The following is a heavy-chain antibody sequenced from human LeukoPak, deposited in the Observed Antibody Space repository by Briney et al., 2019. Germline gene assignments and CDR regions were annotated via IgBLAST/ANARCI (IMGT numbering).Heavy chain of an antibody. Sequence: GGSLRLSCAASGFTFNEMNWVRQAPGKGLEWVSYISSSGSTIYYADSVKGRFTISRDNAKNSLYLQVNSLRAEDTAVYYCAVSTSLYNWFDPWGQGTLVTVSS. V-gene: IGHV3-48*03. J-gene: IGHJ5*02. CDR3: AVSTSLYNWFDP. CDR1: GFTFNE. D-gene: IGHD2-2*01. CDR2: ISSSGSTI.